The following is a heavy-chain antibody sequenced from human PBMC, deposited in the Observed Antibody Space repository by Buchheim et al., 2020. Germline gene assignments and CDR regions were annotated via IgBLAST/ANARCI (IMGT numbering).Heavy chain of an antibody. CDR2: ISSSSSTI. V-gene: IGHV3-48*01. Sequence: EVQLVESGGGLVQPGGSLRLSCAASGFTFSSYSMNWVRQAPGKGLEWVSYISSSSSTIYYADSVKGRFTISRDNAKNSRYLQMNSLRAEDTAVYHCAAYYYDSSGTQEFDYWGQGTL. CDR3: AAYYYDSSGTQEFDY. D-gene: IGHD3-22*01. J-gene: IGHJ4*02. CDR1: GFTFSSYS.